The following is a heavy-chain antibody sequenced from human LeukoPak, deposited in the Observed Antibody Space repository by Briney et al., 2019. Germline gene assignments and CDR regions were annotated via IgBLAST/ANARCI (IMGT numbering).Heavy chain of an antibody. J-gene: IGHJ5*02. Sequence: SETLSLTCAVYGGSFSGYYWSRIRQPPGKGLEWIGEINHSGSTNYNPSLKSRVTISVDTSKNQFSLKLSSVTAADTAVYYCASRRGGGYSYGYWNWFDPWGQGTLVTVSS. CDR2: INHSGST. V-gene: IGHV4-34*01. D-gene: IGHD5-18*01. CDR1: GGSFSGYY. CDR3: ASRRGGGYSYGYWNWFDP.